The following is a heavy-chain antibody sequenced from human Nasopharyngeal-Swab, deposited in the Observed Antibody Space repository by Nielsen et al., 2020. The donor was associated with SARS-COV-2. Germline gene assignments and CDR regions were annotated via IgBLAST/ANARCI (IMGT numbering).Heavy chain of an antibody. CDR3: VKGCGDIQLWDY. CDR1: GFTFSSYA. J-gene: IGHJ4*02. CDR2: ISSNGGST. Sequence: GESLKTPCSASGFTFSSYAMHWVRQAPGKGLEYVSAISSNGGSTYYADSVKGRFTISRDNSKNTLYLQMSSLRAEYTAVYYCVKGCGDIQLWDYWGQGTLVTVSS. D-gene: IGHD5-18*01. V-gene: IGHV3-64D*09.